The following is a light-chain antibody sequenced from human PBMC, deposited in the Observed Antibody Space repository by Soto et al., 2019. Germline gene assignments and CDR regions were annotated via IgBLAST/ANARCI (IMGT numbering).Light chain of an antibody. CDR3: QQYHHWPAT. CDR1: QSISTN. Sequence: EIVLTQSPSTLSVSPGEGATLSCRASQSISTNLAWYQQKPGQAPRLLIHGASTRATGIPARFSGSGSGTELTLTISSLQSEDFAVYYCQQYHHWPATFGQGTKVDI. CDR2: GAS. V-gene: IGKV3-15*01. J-gene: IGKJ1*01.